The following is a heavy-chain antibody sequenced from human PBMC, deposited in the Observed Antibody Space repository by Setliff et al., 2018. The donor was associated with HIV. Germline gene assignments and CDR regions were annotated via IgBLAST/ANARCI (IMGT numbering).Heavy chain of an antibody. CDR1: GGSINSHY. V-gene: IGHV4-59*11. J-gene: IGHJ5*02. D-gene: IGHD2-15*01. Sequence: SETLSLTCSVFGGSINSHYWSWIRQTPGKGLQWIGLIYYTGIPTYNPSLEGRITMSVDRSKNQFSLRLTSVTAADTAMYYCARVSRLHPFDPWGQGTLVTVSS. CDR2: IYYTGIP. CDR3: ARVSRLHPFDP.